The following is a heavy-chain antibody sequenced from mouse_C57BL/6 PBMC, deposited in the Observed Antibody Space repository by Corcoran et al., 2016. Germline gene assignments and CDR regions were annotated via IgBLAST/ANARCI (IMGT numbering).Heavy chain of an antibody. D-gene: IGHD2-4*01. J-gene: IGHJ4*01. CDR3: ARSDYDRYYYAMDY. CDR2: INPNNGGT. CDR1: GYTFTDYY. V-gene: IGHV1-26*01. Sequence: EVQLQQSGPELVKPGASVKISCKASGYTFTDYYMNWVKQSHGKSLEWIGDINPNNGGTSYNQKFKGKATLTVDKSSSTAYMELRSLTSEDSAVYYCARSDYDRYYYAMDYWGQGTSVTVSS.